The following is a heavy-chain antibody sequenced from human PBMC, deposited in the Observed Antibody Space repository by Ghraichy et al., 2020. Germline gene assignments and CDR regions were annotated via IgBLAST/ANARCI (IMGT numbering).Heavy chain of an antibody. CDR1: GGSINPYY. Sequence: SETLSLTCSVSGGSINPYYWSWIRQPPGKGLEWIGNIYYSGSTNYNPSLKSRVTISLDTSKNQFSLKLSSVTAADTAVYYCARAGTHCSGGSCYSDWYFDLWGRGTLVTVSS. D-gene: IGHD2-15*01. V-gene: IGHV4-59*01. J-gene: IGHJ2*01. CDR3: ARAGTHCSGGSCYSDWYFDL. CDR2: IYYSGST.